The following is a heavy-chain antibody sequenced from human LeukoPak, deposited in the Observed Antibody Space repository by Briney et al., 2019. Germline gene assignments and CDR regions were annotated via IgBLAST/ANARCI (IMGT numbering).Heavy chain of an antibody. CDR1: GGSISSAAYC. Sequence: SETLSLTCTVSGGSISSAAYCWGWVRQPPGKGLDWIGSIYYTGTTYYSPSLQTRATLSFDTSKNQFSLKLTSVTAADTAVYFCARRPIAAGNNWFDPWGQGTQVTVSS. CDR3: ARRPIAAGNNWFDP. J-gene: IGHJ5*02. CDR2: IYYTGTT. D-gene: IGHD6-13*01. V-gene: IGHV4-39*01.